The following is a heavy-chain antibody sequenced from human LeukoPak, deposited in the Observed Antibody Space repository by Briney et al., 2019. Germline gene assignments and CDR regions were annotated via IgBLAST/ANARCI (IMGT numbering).Heavy chain of an antibody. V-gene: IGHV3-30*02. CDR1: GFTFSNYG. Sequence: GGSLRLSCAASGFTFSNYGMHWVRQVPGKGLEGVTFIRYDGSNKFYVDSVKGRFTISRDNSKNTLYLQMNSLRPEDTAVYYCAKAGYCRSTTCPDYYYMGVWGKGTTVTVSS. CDR3: AKAGYCRSTTCPDYYYMGV. J-gene: IGHJ6*03. D-gene: IGHD2-2*01. CDR2: IRYDGSNK.